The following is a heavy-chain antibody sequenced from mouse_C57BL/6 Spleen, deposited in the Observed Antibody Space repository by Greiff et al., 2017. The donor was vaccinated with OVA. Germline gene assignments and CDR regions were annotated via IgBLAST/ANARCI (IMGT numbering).Heavy chain of an antibody. CDR1: GYTFTSYW. Sequence: QVQLQQPGAELVKPGASVKLSCKASGYTFTSYWMQWVKQRPGQGLEWIGDIDPSDSYTNYNQKFKGKATLTVDTSSSTAYMQLSSLTSEDSAVYYCARKGMVGAHFDYWGQGTTLTVSS. D-gene: IGHD1-1*02. CDR2: IDPSDSYT. V-gene: IGHV1-50*01. J-gene: IGHJ2*01. CDR3: ARKGMVGAHFDY.